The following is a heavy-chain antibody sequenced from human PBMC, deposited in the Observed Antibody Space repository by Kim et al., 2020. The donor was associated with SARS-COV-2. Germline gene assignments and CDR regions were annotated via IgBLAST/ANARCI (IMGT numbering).Heavy chain of an antibody. V-gene: IGHV4-39*01. CDR3: ARHLGSGKFDY. D-gene: IGHD3-10*01. Sequence: YYTPPLKSRVAISVDTSNNHFSLKVNSLTAADTAVYYCARHLGSGKFDYWGQGTLVTISS. J-gene: IGHJ4*02.